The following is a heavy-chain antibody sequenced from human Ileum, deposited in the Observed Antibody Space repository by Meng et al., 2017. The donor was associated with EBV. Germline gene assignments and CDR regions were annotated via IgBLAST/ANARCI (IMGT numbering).Heavy chain of an antibody. CDR3: AIYAVGGSGQGY. J-gene: IGHJ4*02. D-gene: IGHD1-26*01. CDR1: GVFICSGVDH. CDR2: SGGT. V-gene: IGHV4-30-4*01. Sequence: QVTVEVYGPGLLKPSNTLSLTCGVSGVFICSGVDHWSWIRQPPGKGLEWIGCSGGTYYNPSLKIRLTISVDTSKNQFSLKLDSATAADTAVYYCAIYAVGGSGQGYWGQGTLVTVSS.